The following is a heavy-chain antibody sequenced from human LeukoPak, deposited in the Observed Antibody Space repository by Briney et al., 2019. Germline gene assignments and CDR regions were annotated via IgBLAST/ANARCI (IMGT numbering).Heavy chain of an antibody. D-gene: IGHD6-13*01. CDR2: ISRNSGTK. J-gene: IGHJ4*02. CDR3: ARDWEVATIAAAALGY. Sequence: GRSLRLSCAASGFTFSSYGMHWVRQAPGKGLEWVSYISRNSGTKYYADSVKGRFTISRDNAKNLLYLQMNSLRDEDAGVYYCARDWEVATIAAAALGYWGRGTRVTVSS. V-gene: IGHV3-48*02. CDR1: GFTFSSYG.